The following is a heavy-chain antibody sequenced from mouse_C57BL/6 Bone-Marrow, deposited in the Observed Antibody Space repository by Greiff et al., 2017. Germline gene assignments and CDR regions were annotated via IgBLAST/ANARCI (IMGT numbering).Heavy chain of an antibody. D-gene: IGHD2-1*01. Sequence: DVHLVESGGGLVKPGGSLKLSCAASGFTFSSYAMSWVRQTPEKRLEWVATISDGGSYTYYPDNVKGRFTISRDNAKNNLYLQMSHLKSEDTAMYYCARVLQGAMDYWGQGTSVTVSS. J-gene: IGHJ4*01. CDR2: ISDGGSYT. CDR1: GFTFSSYA. V-gene: IGHV5-4*01. CDR3: ARVLQGAMDY.